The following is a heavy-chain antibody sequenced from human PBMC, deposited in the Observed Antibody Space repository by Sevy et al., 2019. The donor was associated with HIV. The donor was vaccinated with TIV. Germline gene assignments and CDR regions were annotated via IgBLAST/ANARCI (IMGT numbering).Heavy chain of an antibody. CDR3: AREGMVRGVISSFDY. D-gene: IGHD3-10*01. CDR1: GFTFSSYS. Sequence: GGSLRLSCVASGFTFSSYSMNWVRQAPGKGLEWVSSISSSSSYIYYADSVKGRFTISRDNAKNSLYLQMNSLRAEDTAVYYCAREGMVRGVISSFDYWGQGTLVTVSS. J-gene: IGHJ4*02. V-gene: IGHV3-21*01. CDR2: ISSSSSYI.